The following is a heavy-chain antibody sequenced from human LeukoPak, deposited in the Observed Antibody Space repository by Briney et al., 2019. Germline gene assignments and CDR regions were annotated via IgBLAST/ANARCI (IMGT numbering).Heavy chain of an antibody. CDR1: GFTFANSA. CDR2: ISFDGSAK. J-gene: IGHJ4*02. D-gene: IGHD6-19*01. Sequence: GGSLRLSCVASGFTFANSAMHWVRQAPGKGLEWVTFISFDGSAKYYADAAKGRFAISRDNSKNTLYLEMSSLGLQDTAVYFCVEEKDRAGYFRYWGQGILVTVSS. V-gene: IGHV3-30*18. CDR3: VEEKDRAGYFRY.